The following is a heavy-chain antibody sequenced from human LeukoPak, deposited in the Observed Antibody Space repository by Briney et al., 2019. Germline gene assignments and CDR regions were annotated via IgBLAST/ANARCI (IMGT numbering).Heavy chain of an antibody. Sequence: SETLSLTCTVSGGSISSYYWSWIRQPPGKGLEWIGYIYYSGSTNYNPSLKSRVTISVDTSKNQFSLKLSSVTAADTAVYYCARVAEGYCSGGSCYRLDPWGQGTLVTVSS. CDR2: IYYSGST. D-gene: IGHD2-15*01. CDR3: ARVAEGYCSGGSCYRLDP. V-gene: IGHV4-59*01. CDR1: GGSISSYY. J-gene: IGHJ5*02.